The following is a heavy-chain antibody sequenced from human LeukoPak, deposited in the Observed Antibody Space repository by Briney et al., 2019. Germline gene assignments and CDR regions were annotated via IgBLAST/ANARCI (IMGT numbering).Heavy chain of an antibody. CDR1: GDSVSSKSAA. D-gene: IGHD1-26*01. CDR2: TYYRSKWSS. CDR3: ARQFDGSHPNAFDI. Sequence: SQTLSLTCAISGDSVSSKSAAWNWIRQSPSRGLEWLGRTYYRSKWSSGYAESVKSRITINPDTSKNQFSLQLKSVTPEDTAVYYCARQFDGSHPNAFDIWGQGTMVTVSS. V-gene: IGHV6-1*01. J-gene: IGHJ3*02.